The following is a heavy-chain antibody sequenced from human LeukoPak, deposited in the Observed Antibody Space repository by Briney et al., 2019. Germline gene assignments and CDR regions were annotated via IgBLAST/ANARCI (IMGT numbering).Heavy chain of an antibody. CDR2: INPNSGGT. J-gene: IGHJ3*02. D-gene: IGHD3-22*01. CDR1: GYTFTGYY. CDR3: ARARLLRDAFDI. V-gene: IGHV1-2*02. Sequence: ASVKVSCKASGYTFTGYYMHWVRQAPGQGLEWMGWINPNSGGTNYAQKFQGRVTMTTDTSTSTAYMELRSLRSDDTAVYYCARARLLRDAFDIWGQGTMVTVSS.